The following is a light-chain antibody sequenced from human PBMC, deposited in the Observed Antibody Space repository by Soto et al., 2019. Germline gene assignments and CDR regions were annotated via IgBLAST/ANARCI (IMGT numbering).Light chain of an antibody. CDR3: QQSFSVRSWT. CDR1: QSISSY. Sequence: DIQMTQTTSSLSASIGDRVTITCRASQSISSYLNWYQQKPGKAPMLLIYGATNLQSGVPSRFSGSGSRTDFTLTISSLQPEDFATYFCQQSFSVRSWTFGQGTKVDIK. CDR2: GAT. J-gene: IGKJ1*01. V-gene: IGKV1-39*01.